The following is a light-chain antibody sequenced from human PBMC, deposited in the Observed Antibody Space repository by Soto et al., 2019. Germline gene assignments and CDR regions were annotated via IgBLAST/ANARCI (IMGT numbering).Light chain of an antibody. CDR2: EVS. V-gene: IGLV2-14*01. J-gene: IGLJ1*01. CDR3: GSYTGSIYV. CDR1: SSDVGGYKF. Sequence: QSALTQPASVSESPGQSITISCTGTSSDVGGYKFVSWYQQHPGKAPKLMIYEVSNRPSGVSSRFSDSKSGNTASLTISGLQAEDEADYYCGSYTGSIYVFGTGTKLTVL.